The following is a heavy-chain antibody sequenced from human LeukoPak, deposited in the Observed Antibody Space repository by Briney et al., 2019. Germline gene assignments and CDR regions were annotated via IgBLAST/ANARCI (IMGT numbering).Heavy chain of an antibody. CDR2: IYYSGST. J-gene: IGHJ3*02. Sequence: SETLSLTCTVSGGSISSGDYYWSWIRQPPGKGLEWIGYIYYSGSTYYNPSLKSRVTISVDTSKNQFSLKLSSVTAADTAVYYCVREDSGSYPPHAFDIWGQGTMVTVSS. D-gene: IGHD1-26*01. V-gene: IGHV4-30-4*08. CDR3: VREDSGSYPPHAFDI. CDR1: GGSISSGDYY.